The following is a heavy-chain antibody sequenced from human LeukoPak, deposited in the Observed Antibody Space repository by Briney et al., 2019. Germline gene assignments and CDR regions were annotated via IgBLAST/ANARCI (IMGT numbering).Heavy chain of an antibody. CDR1: GYTFTGYY. V-gene: IGHV1-2*06. CDR2: INPNSGGT. D-gene: IGHD1-26*01. J-gene: IGHJ4*02. CDR3: ARDVIVGARNFDY. Sequence: ASVKVSCEASGYTFTGYYMHWVRQAPGQGLEWMGRINPNSGGTNYAQKFQGRVTMTRDTSISTAYMELSRLRSDDTAVYYCARDVIVGARNFDYWGQGTLVTVSS.